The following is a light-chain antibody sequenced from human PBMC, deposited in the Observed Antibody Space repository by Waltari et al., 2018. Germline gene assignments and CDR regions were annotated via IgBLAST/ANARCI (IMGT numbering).Light chain of an antibody. CDR2: VNSDGSH. J-gene: IGLJ3*02. CDR1: SGHSNNI. V-gene: IGLV4-69*01. Sequence: QLLLTQSPSASASLGASVKLTCTLTSGHSNNIIAWLQQQPGKGPRYLMRVNSDGSHSKGDEIPDRFSGSSSGAERYLTISSVQSEDEADYYGETGGHGTWVFGGGTKLTVL. CDR3: ETGGHGTWV.